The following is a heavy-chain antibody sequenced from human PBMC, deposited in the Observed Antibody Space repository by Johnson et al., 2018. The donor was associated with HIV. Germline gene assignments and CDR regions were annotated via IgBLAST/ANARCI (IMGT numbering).Heavy chain of an antibody. D-gene: IGHD4-17*01. V-gene: IGHV3-30*02. CDR3: ALTDYGDYPQRVPDAFDI. J-gene: IGHJ3*02. CDR1: GFTFSSYG. Sequence: VQLVESGGGVVQPGGSLRLSCAASGFTFSSYGMHWVRQAPGKGLEWLAFIRYDGSNKYYADSVKGRFTISRDNSQNTLYLQMNSLRAEDTAVYYCALTDYGDYPQRVPDAFDIWGQGTMVTVSS. CDR2: IRYDGSNK.